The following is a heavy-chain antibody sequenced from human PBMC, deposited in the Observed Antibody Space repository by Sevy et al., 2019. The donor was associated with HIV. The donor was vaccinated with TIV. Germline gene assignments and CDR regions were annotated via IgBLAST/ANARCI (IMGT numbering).Heavy chain of an antibody. CDR2: IYSAGTT. Sequence: GGSLRLSCVASGLTVGSLSINWVRQAPGKGLEWVSLIYSAGTTFYSDSVKGRFTISRDNAKNTLYLQMNSLRAEDTAVYYCARDHSSGWYGLDYYYYYGMDVWGQGTTVTVSS. CDR1: GLTVGSLS. V-gene: IGHV3-66*01. J-gene: IGHJ6*02. D-gene: IGHD6-19*01. CDR3: ARDHSSGWYGLDYYYYYGMDV.